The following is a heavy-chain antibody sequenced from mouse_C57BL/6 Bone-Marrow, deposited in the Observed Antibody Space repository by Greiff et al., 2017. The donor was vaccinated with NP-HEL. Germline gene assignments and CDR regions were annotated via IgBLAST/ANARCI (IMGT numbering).Heavy chain of an antibody. D-gene: IGHD4-1*01. V-gene: IGHV5-9*01. CDR1: GFTFSSYT. CDR2: ISGGGGNT. Sequence: EVKLVESGGGLVKPGGSLKLSCAASGFTFSSYTMSWVRQTPEKRLEWVATISGGGGNTYYPDSVKCRFTISRANAKNTLYLQMSSLRSEVTALFNCASELGAWCAYRGQESLVTVSA. CDR3: ASELGAWCAY. J-gene: IGHJ3*01.